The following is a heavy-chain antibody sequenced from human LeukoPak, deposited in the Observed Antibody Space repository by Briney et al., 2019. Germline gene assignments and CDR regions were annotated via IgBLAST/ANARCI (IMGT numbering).Heavy chain of an antibody. D-gene: IGHD2-15*01. V-gene: IGHV1-69*05. CDR1: GGTFSSYA. Sequence: ASVKVSCKASGGTFSSYAISWVRQAPGQGLEWMGRIIPIFGTANHAQKFQGRVTITTDESTSTAYMELSSLRSEDTAVYYCARAGERVAFDYWGQGTLVTVSS. CDR2: IIPIFGTA. J-gene: IGHJ4*02. CDR3: ARAGERVAFDY.